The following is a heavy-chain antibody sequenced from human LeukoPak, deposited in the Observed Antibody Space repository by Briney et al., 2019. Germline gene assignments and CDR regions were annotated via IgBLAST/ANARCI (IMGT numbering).Heavy chain of an antibody. CDR3: ARDRGSGWNNWFDP. CDR1: GASINSYW. V-gene: IGHV4-59*01. Sequence: SETLSLTCSVSGASINSYWWSWVRQPPGRGLEWIAYIHHSGDTKYNPSLKRRVTISVDTSKNQFSLKLSSVTAADTAVYYCARDRGSGWNNWFDPWGQGTLVTVS. D-gene: IGHD6-19*01. CDR2: IHHSGDT. J-gene: IGHJ5*02.